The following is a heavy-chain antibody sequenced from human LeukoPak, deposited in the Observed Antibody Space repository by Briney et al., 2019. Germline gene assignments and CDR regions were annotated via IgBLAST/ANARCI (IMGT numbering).Heavy chain of an antibody. D-gene: IGHD3-16*01. V-gene: IGHV4-59*01. Sequence: SETLSLTCTVSGGSISSYYWSWIRQPPGKGLEWIGYIYYSGSTNYNPSLKSRVTISVDTSKNQFSLKLSSVTAADTAVYYCARSSRYGSFDYWGQGTLVTVSS. CDR3: ARSSRYGSFDY. CDR1: GGSISSYY. J-gene: IGHJ4*02. CDR2: IYYSGST.